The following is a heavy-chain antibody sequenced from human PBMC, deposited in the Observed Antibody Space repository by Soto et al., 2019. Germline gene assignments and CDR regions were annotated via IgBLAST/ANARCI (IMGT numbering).Heavy chain of an antibody. Sequence: GESLKISCAASGFTFSSYAMSWVRQAPGKGLEWVSAISGSGGGTFYADSVKGRFTISRDNSKNTLYLQMNSLRAEDTVIYYCAKVFGSSWPSDAFDIWGQGTMVTVSS. V-gene: IGHV3-23*01. CDR1: GFTFSSYA. J-gene: IGHJ3*02. CDR3: AKVFGSSWPSDAFDI. D-gene: IGHD6-13*01. CDR2: ISGSGGGT.